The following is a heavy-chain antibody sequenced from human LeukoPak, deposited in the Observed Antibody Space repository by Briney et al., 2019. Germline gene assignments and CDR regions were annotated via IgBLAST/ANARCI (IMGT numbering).Heavy chain of an antibody. CDR3: ARGYYGSGSYYKGNYFDY. V-gene: IGHV4-38-2*01. CDR2: NSHSGST. J-gene: IGHJ4*02. D-gene: IGHD3-10*01. CDR1: LYSISNGYN. Sequence: SETLSLTCAVSLYSISNGYNWGWIRQCPGKGLEWIGSNSHSGSTSYNPSLKNRVTISIDTTKNEFSLNLSSVTAADPAVYYCARGYYGSGSYYKGNYFDYWGRGTLVTVSS.